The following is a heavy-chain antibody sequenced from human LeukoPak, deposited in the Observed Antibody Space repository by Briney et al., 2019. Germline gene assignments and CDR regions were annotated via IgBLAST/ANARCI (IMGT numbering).Heavy chain of an antibody. Sequence: PSETLSLTCTVSGGSISSYYWSWIRQPPGKGLEWTGHIYYRGTTNYNPSLNRRVTISVDTSNNQFSLTLTSVTAADTAVYYCARPSRPGYVDSFDIWGQGTMVTVSS. J-gene: IGHJ3*02. CDR1: GGSISSYY. CDR2: IYYRGTT. V-gene: IGHV4-59*01. CDR3: ARPSRPGYVDSFDI. D-gene: IGHD3-9*01.